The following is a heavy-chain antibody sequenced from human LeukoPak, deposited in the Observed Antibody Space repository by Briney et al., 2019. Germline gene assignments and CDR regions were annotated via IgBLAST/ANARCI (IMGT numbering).Heavy chain of an antibody. Sequence: SETLSLTCTVSGGSISSGSYDWYWIRQPAGKGLEWIGHLYTSGRMSYNPSLKSRVTISVDTSKNQFSLKLTSVTAADTAVYYCTKGRGIWGQGTLVTVSS. CDR1: GGSISSGSYD. CDR2: LYTSGRM. D-gene: IGHD3-10*01. J-gene: IGHJ4*02. CDR3: TKGRGI. V-gene: IGHV4-61*09.